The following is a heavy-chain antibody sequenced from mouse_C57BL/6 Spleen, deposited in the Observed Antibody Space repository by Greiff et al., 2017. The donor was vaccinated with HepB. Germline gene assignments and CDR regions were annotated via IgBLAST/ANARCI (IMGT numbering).Heavy chain of an antibody. Sequence: EVQLQQSGPELVKPGASVKISCKASGYSFTGYYMNWVKQSPEKSLEWIGEINPSTGGTTYNPKFKAKATLTVDKSSSTAYMQLKSLTSEDSAVYYCARYGRVTTGMDYWGQGTSVTVAS. CDR3: ARYGRVTTGMDY. D-gene: IGHD2-2*01. J-gene: IGHJ4*01. V-gene: IGHV1-42*01. CDR1: GYSFTGYY. CDR2: INPSTGGT.